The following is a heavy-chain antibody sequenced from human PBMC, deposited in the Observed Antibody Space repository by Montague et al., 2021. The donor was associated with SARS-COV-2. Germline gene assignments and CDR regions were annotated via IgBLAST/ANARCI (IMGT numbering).Heavy chain of an antibody. Sequence: SETLSLTCSVSGTSITSYYWNWIRQPPGKGLEWIGYISDSGSTNXSPSLKSRVTMSVDTSKNQMSLKLTSVTAADTAVYYCARGCLSYFGAGSHCYGMDVWCQGTTVTVSS. V-gene: IGHV4-59*01. CDR3: ARGCLSYFGAGSHCYGMDV. J-gene: IGHJ6*02. CDR1: GTSITSYY. D-gene: IGHD3-10*01. CDR2: ISDSGST.